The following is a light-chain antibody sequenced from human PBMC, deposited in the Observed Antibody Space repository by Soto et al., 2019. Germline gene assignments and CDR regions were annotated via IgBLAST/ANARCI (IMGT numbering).Light chain of an antibody. CDR3: SSFAGTNSFV. CDR1: TSDIGAYNY. V-gene: IGLV2-8*01. CDR2: DVT. J-gene: IGLJ1*01. Sequence: QSVLTQPPSASGSPGQSVTISCTGTTSDIGAYNYVSWYQQRPGKAHKLIIYDVTRRPSGVPDRIFGSKSYTTASLTVSGLQAEDEADYYCSSFAGTNSFVFGTGTKVTVL.